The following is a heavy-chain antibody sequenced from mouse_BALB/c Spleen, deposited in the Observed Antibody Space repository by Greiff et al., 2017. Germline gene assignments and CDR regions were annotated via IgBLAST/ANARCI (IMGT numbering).Heavy chain of an antibody. CDR3: AREDPYYGNYGGSFAY. CDR1: GYSITSGYY. J-gene: IGHJ3*01. D-gene: IGHD2-10*01. CDR2: ISYDGSN. Sequence: EVKLQESGPGLVKPSQSLSLTCSVTGYSITSGYYWNWIRQFPGNKLEWMGYISYDGSNNYNPSLKNRISITRDTSKNQFFLKLNSVTTEDTATYYCAREDPYYGNYGGSFAYWGQGTLVTVSA. V-gene: IGHV3-6*02.